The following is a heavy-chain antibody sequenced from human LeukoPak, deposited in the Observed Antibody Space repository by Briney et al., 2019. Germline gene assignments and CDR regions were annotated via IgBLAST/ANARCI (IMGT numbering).Heavy chain of an antibody. V-gene: IGHV4-34*01. CDR3: ASKRYCSGGSCYSHYYYYYMDV. D-gene: IGHD2-15*01. Sequence: SETLPLTCAVYGGSFIGYYWSWIRQPPGKGLDWIGEFNHSGSNNYNPSLKSRVTISVDTSKNQFSLKLSSVAAADTAVYYCASKRYCSGGSCYSHYYYYYMDVWGKGTTVTVSS. CDR2: FNHSGSN. CDR1: GGSFIGYY. J-gene: IGHJ6*03.